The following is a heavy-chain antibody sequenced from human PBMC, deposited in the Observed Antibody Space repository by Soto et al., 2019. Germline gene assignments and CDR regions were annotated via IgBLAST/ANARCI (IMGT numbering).Heavy chain of an antibody. D-gene: IGHD3-10*01. V-gene: IGHV4-39*01. CDR3: ARQFMAMVRGVTLLDY. CDR1: GGSISSSSYY. J-gene: IGHJ4*02. CDR2: IYYSGST. Sequence: SETLSLTCTVSGGSISSSSYYWGWIRQPPGKGLEWIGSIYYSGSTYYNLSLKSRVTISVDTSKNHFSLKLSSVTAADTAVYYCARQFMAMVRGVTLLDYWGQGTLVTVSS.